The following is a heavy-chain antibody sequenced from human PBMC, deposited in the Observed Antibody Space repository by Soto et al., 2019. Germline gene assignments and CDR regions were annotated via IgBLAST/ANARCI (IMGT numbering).Heavy chain of an antibody. CDR1: GFTFSSYG. CDR3: AKADLNVPALDYMDV. D-gene: IGHD2-2*01. V-gene: IGHV3-30*18. CDR2: ISYDGSNK. J-gene: IGHJ6*03. Sequence: GGSLRLSCAASGFTFSSYGMHWVRQAPGKGLEWVAVISYDGSNKYYADSVKGRFTISRDNSKNTLYLQMNSLRAEDTAVYYCAKADLNVPALDYMDVWGKGTTVTVSS.